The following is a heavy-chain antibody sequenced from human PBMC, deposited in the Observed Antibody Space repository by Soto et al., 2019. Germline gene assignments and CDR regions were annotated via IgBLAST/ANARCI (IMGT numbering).Heavy chain of an antibody. CDR3: ARRRDGYNYRSYYFDY. Sequence: QVELQESGPGLVKPSETLSLTCTVSGGSISSRSYYWGWIRQPPGKGLEGIGSIYYSGSTDYNPSLKSRGTRFVDTSKNQFSLKLSSVTAADTAVYYCARRRDGYNYRSYYFDYWGQGTLVTVSS. V-gene: IGHV4-39*01. CDR2: IYYSGST. J-gene: IGHJ4*02. D-gene: IGHD5-12*01. CDR1: GGSISSRSYY.